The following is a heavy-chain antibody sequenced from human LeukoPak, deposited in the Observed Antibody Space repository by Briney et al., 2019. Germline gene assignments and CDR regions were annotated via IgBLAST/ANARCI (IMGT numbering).Heavy chain of an antibody. V-gene: IGHV5-51*01. J-gene: IGHJ4*02. Sequence: KRGESLKISCQASGYSFTSYWIGWVRQMPGKVLEWMGIIYPGDSDTRYSPSFQGQVTISVDKSISTAYLQWSSLKASDTAIYYCARNINAFGGVIAAFDSWGQGTLVTVSS. CDR2: IYPGDSDT. CDR3: ARNINAFGGVIAAFDS. D-gene: IGHD3-16*02. CDR1: GYSFTSYW.